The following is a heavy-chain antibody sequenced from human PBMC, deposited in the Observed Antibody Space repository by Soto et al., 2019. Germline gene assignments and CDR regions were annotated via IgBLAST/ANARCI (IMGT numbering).Heavy chain of an antibody. CDR1: GYTFTGYY. Sequence: ASVKVSCKASGYTFTGYYMHWVRQAPGQGLEWMGWINPNSGGTNYAQKFQGWVTMTRDTSISTAYMELSRLRSDDTAVYYCATGGHVLRYFDWSSYFDYWGQGTLVTVSS. J-gene: IGHJ4*02. V-gene: IGHV1-2*04. CDR3: ATGGHVLRYFDWSSYFDY. CDR2: INPNSGGT. D-gene: IGHD3-9*01.